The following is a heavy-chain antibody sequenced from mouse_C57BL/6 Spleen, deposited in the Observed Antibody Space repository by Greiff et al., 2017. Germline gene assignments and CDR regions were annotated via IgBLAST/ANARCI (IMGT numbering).Heavy chain of an antibody. CDR1: GYSFTSYW. Sequence: QVQLQQPGAELVKPGASVKMSCKASGYSFTSYWITWVKQRPGQGLEWIGDIYPGSGSTNYNEQFKSKATLTVDTSSSTAYMQLSNLTSEHSAVXYCAQKEDYYGSSFAYWGQGTLVTVSA. CDR3: AQKEDYYGSSFAY. CDR2: IYPGSGST. V-gene: IGHV1-55*01. D-gene: IGHD1-1*01. J-gene: IGHJ3*01.